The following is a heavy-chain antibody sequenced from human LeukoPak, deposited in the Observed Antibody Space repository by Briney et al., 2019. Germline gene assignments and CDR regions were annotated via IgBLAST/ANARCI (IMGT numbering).Heavy chain of an antibody. V-gene: IGHV3-23*01. J-gene: IGHJ4*02. D-gene: IGHD3-22*01. CDR3: AKDARITMIVVVRGARPYYFDY. Sequence: GGSLRLSCAASGFTFSSYAMSWVRQAPGKGLEWVSSISGAGTGTYYADSVKGRFTISRDNSKNMLYLQMSSLRAEDTAVYYCAKDARITMIVVVRGARPYYFDYWGQGTLVTVSS. CDR2: ISGAGTGT. CDR1: GFTFSSYA.